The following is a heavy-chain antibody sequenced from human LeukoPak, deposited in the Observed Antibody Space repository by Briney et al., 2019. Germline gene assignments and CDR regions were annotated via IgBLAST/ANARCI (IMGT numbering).Heavy chain of an antibody. CDR3: ARDPPYSSSSYFVY. D-gene: IGHD6-6*01. J-gene: IGHJ4*02. Sequence: PSETLSLTCTVSGGSISSYYWSWIRQPAGKGLEWIGRIYTSGSTNYNPSLKSRVTMSVDTSKNQFSLKLSSVTAADTAVYYCARDPPYSSSSYFVYWGQGTLVTVSS. CDR1: GGSISSYY. V-gene: IGHV4-4*07. CDR2: IYTSGST.